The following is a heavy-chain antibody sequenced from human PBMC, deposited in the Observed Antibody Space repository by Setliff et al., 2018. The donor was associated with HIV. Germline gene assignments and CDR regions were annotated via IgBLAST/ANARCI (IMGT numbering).Heavy chain of an antibody. V-gene: IGHV4-39*01. J-gene: IGHJ4*02. CDR2: FYYNGDS. D-gene: IGHD1-1*01. CDR1: GGSISSYF. CDR3: ASARIPTGGTSTSCDF. Sequence: SETLSLTCTVSGGSISSYFWGWIRQPPGKGLEWIGTFYYNGDSRYNPSLKSRVTISVDTSKNTLYLQVNSLGPEDTAVYYCASARIPTGGTSTSCDFWGQGTLVTVSS.